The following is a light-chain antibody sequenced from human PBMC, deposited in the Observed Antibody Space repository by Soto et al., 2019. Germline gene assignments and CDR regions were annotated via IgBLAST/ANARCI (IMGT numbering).Light chain of an antibody. J-gene: IGLJ1*01. CDR3: GSWDSSLSAYV. CDR2: DDN. V-gene: IGLV1-51*01. Sequence: QSVLTQPPSVSAAPGQKVTISCSGSSSNIGGNSVSWYQQLPGTAPKLLIYDDNKRPSGIPDRFFGSKSGTSATLGITGFXTGDEADYYCGSWDSSLSAYVFGTGTKVTVL. CDR1: SSNIGGNS.